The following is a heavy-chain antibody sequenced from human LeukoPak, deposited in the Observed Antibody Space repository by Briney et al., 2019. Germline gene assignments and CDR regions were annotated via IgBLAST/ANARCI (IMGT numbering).Heavy chain of an antibody. Sequence: SETLSLTCAVYGGSFSGYYWSWIRQPPGKGLERIGEINHSGSTNYNPSLKSRVTISVDTSKNQFSLKLSSVTAADTAVYYCARVRYYGSGKRGYYFDYWGQGTLVTVSS. J-gene: IGHJ4*02. V-gene: IGHV4-34*01. CDR3: ARVRYYGSGKRGYYFDY. CDR2: INHSGST. CDR1: GGSFSGYY. D-gene: IGHD3-10*01.